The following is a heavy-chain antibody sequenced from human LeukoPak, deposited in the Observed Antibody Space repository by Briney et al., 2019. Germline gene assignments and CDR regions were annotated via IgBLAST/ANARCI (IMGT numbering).Heavy chain of an antibody. CDR1: GGSISSGSYY. Sequence: PSQTLSLTCTVSGGSISSGSYYWSWIRQPAGKGLECIGLIYASGSTNYNPSLKSRVTMSVDTSKNQFSLKLASVTAADTAVYYCARGGSYVYFDYWGQGTLVTVTS. V-gene: IGHV4-61*02. CDR2: IYASGST. D-gene: IGHD3-16*01. J-gene: IGHJ4*02. CDR3: ARGGSYVYFDY.